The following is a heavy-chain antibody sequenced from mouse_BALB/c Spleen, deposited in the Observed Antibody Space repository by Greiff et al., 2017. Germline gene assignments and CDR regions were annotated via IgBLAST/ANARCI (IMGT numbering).Heavy chain of an antibody. CDR3: ARKRTGCYFDY. CDR1: GYSITSDYA. Sequence: EVQLQQSGPGLVKPSQSLSLTCTVTGYSITSDYAWNWIRQFPGNKLEWMGYISYSGSTSYNPSLKSRISITRDTSKNQFFLQLNSVTTEDTATYYCARKRTGCYFDYWGQGTTRTVSS. CDR2: ISYSGST. J-gene: IGHJ2*01. V-gene: IGHV3-2*02. D-gene: IGHD4-1*01.